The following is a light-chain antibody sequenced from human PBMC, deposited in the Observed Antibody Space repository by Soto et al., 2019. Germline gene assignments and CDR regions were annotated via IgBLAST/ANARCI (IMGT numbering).Light chain of an antibody. J-gene: IGLJ2*01. CDR2: EVS. V-gene: IGLV2-14*01. Sequence: QSALTQPASVSGSPGQSIAISCTGTSSDIGNYNYVSWYQQHPGKAPKLMIYEVSNRPSGVSNRFSGSKSGNTASLTISGLQADDEADYYCSSFTSSTTVIFGGGTKLTV. CDR1: SSDIGNYNY. CDR3: SSFTSSTTVI.